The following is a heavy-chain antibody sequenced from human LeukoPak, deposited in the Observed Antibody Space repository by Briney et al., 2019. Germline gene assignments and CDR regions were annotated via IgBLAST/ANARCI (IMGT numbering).Heavy chain of an antibody. CDR2: INPNSGGT. CDR3: ARAQGSYYHYYMDV. Sequence: ASVKVSCKSTGGTLNSSAFNWVRQAPGQGLEWMGWINPNSGGTNYAQKFQGRVTMTRDMSTSTVNMELSSLRSEDTAVYYCARAQGSYYHYYMDVWGKGTTVTVSS. D-gene: IGHD1-26*01. J-gene: IGHJ6*03. V-gene: IGHV1-2*02. CDR1: GGTLNSSA.